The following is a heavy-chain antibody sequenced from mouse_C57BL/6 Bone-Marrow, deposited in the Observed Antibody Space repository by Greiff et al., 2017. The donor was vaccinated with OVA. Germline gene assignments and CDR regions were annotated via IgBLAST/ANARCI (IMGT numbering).Heavy chain of an antibody. V-gene: IGHV1-72*01. CDR3: ARLSLYYDYRMDY. J-gene: IGHJ4*01. CDR1: GYTFTSYW. D-gene: IGHD2-4*01. Sequence: QVQLKQPGAELVKPGASVKLSCKASGYTFTSYWMHWVKQRPGRGLEWIGRIDPNSGGTKYNEKFKSKATLTVDKPSSTAYMQLSSLTSEDSAVYYCARLSLYYDYRMDYWGQGTSVTVSS. CDR2: IDPNSGGT.